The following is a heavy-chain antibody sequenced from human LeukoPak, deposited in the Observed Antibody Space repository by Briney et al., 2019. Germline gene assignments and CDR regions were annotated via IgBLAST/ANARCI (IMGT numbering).Heavy chain of an antibody. D-gene: IGHD6-6*01. CDR2: IYSGGST. J-gene: IGHJ4*02. V-gene: IGHV3-53*04. CDR3: ARGVAARPGYFDY. CDR1: GFTFSSNY. Sequence: GGSLRLSCAASGFTFSSNYMSWVRQAPGKGLEWVSVIYSGGSTYYADSVKGRFTISRHNSKNTLYLQMNSLRAEDTAVYYCARGVAARPGYFDYWVQGTLVTVSS.